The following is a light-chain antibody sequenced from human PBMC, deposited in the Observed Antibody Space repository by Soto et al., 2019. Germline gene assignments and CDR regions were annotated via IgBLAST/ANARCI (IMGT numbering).Light chain of an antibody. V-gene: IGLV2-8*01. Sequence: QSVLTQPHSASGSPGQSVTISCTGTSSDVGGYNYVSWYQQHPGKAPKLMIYDVSKLPSGVPDRFSGAKSGNTASLTVSGLQAEDEANYYCSSYAGSNNFVVFGGGTTLTVL. CDR3: SSYAGSNNFVV. CDR2: DVS. J-gene: IGLJ3*02. CDR1: SSDVGGYNY.